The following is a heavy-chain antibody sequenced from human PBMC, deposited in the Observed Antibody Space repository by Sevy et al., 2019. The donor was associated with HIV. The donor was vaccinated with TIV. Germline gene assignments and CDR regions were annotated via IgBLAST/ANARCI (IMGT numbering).Heavy chain of an antibody. J-gene: IGHJ3*02. D-gene: IGHD6-19*01. CDR1: GFTFSSYS. Sequence: GGSLRLSCAASGFTFSSYSMNWVRQAPGKGLEWVSSISSSSSYIYYADSLKGRFTISRDNAKNSLYLQMNSLRAEDTAGYYCARDSSGWYKGAFDIWGQGTMVTVSS. V-gene: IGHV3-21*01. CDR3: ARDSSGWYKGAFDI. CDR2: ISSSSSYI.